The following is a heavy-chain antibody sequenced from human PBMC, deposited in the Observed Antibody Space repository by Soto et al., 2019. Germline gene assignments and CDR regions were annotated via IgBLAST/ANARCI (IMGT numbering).Heavy chain of an antibody. V-gene: IGHV3-20*04. CDR3: ASAQGIIPPDYFDI. CDR1: GFTFDAYG. Sequence: EVQLVESGGGVVRPGWSLRLSWAASGFTFDAYGMSWGLQAPGKGLEWVSGINWNGGSTGYADSVMGRFTISRDNAQNSLYPQMSSLSAEDTAWYSCASAQGIIPPDYFDIWGQGTMVTFSS. J-gene: IGHJ3*02. D-gene: IGHD3-16*01. CDR2: INWNGGST.